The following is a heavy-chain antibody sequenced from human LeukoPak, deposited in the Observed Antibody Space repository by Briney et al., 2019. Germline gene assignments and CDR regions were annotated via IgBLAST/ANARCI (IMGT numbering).Heavy chain of an antibody. CDR1: GFTFNNYA. Sequence: QPGGSLRLSCAASGFTFNNYAMHWVRQAPGEGLEWVAVIPYHGSNKNYADSVKGRFTISRDNSKNTLYLQMNSLRAEDTAVYYCAKEQLQTWLFDYWGQGTLVTVSS. D-gene: IGHD4-23*01. V-gene: IGHV3-30*04. J-gene: IGHJ4*02. CDR2: IPYHGSNK. CDR3: AKEQLQTWLFDY.